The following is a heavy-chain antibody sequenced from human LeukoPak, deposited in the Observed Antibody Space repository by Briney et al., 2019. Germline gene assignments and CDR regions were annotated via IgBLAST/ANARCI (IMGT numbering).Heavy chain of an antibody. D-gene: IGHD3-9*01. V-gene: IGHV3-30*18. CDR2: ISYDGSNK. J-gene: IGHJ4*02. CDR1: GFTFSSYG. CDR3: AKDYDILTGALDY. Sequence: GGSLRLSCAASGFTFSSYGMHWVRQAPGKGLEWEAVISYDGSNKYYADSVKGRFTISRDNSKNTLYLQMNSLRAEDTAVYYCAKDYDILTGALDYWGQGTLVTVSS.